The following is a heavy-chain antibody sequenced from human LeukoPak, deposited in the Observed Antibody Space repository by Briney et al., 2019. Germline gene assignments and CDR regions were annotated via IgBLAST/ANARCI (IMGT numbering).Heavy chain of an antibody. J-gene: IGHJ4*02. CDR1: GFTFDDYA. Sequence: GGSLRLSCAASGFTFDDYAMHWVRQAPGKGLEWVSLISWDGGSSYHADSVKGRFTISRDNSKNSLYLQMNSLRAEDTALYYCAKGIRKGSLLQFLYFDSWGQGTLVTVSS. D-gene: IGHD2-15*01. CDR3: AKGIRKGSLLQFLYFDS. V-gene: IGHV3-43D*03. CDR2: ISWDGGSS.